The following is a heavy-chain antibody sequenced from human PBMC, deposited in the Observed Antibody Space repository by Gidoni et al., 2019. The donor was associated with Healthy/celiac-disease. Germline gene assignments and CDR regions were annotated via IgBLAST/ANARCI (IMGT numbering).Heavy chain of an antibody. CDR1: GGSLSSYY. CDR3: ARADVQAVAGPFFDY. Sequence: QVQLQESGPGLVKPSETLSLTCTVTGGSLSSYYWSWIRQPPGKGLEWIGYIYYSGSTNYNPSLKSRVTISVDTSKNQFSLKLSSVTAADTAVYYCARADVQAVAGPFFDYWGQGTLVTVSS. V-gene: IGHV4-59*01. D-gene: IGHD6-19*01. J-gene: IGHJ4*02. CDR2: IYYSGST.